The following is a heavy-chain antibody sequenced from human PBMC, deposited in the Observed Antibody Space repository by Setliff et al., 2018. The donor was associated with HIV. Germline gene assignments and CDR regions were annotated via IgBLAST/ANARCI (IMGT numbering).Heavy chain of an antibody. Sequence: GESLKISCQGSGYRFTSYWIAWVRQMPGKGLEWMGIIYPGDSDTRYSPSFQGQVTISADRSISTAYLQWFSLKASDTAMYYCAKLHGSYFDYWGQGTLVTVSS. CDR1: GYRFTSYW. CDR2: IYPGDSDT. V-gene: IGHV5-51*01. D-gene: IGHD3-10*01. CDR3: AKLHGSYFDY. J-gene: IGHJ4*02.